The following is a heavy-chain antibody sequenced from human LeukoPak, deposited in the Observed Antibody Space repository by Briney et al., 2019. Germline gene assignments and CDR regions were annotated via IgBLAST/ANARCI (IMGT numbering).Heavy chain of an antibody. V-gene: IGHV3-7*01. CDR3: ARGVYGFDV. D-gene: IGHD2-8*01. Sequence: QPGGSLRLSCAASGFTFSNYWMAWVRQAPGKGLEWVAYMSQDGIEIYYLDSVKGRFIISRDNAKNSLYLQMHSLRAEDTAVYYCARGVYGFDVWGQGTLITVSS. CDR1: GFTFSNYW. J-gene: IGHJ3*01. CDR2: MSQDGIEI.